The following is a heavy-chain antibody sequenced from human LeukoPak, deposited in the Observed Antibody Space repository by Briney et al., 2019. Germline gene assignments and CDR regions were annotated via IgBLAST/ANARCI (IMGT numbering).Heavy chain of an antibody. J-gene: IGHJ3*02. Sequence: PSETLSLTCAVSGGSFSGYYWSWIRQPPGKGLEWIGEINHGGSNNYNPSLKRQVTISVDTSKIQFYLKLSSVNAADTAVYYCALLITRIGVSAFDIWGQGTMVTVSS. CDR3: ALLITRIGVSAFDI. D-gene: IGHD3-22*01. CDR2: INHGGSN. CDR1: GGSFSGYY. V-gene: IGHV4-34*01.